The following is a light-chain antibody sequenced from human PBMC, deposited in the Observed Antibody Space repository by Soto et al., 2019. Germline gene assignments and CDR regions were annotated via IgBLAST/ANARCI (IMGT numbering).Light chain of an antibody. Sequence: EIVLTQSPGTLSLSPGERATLSCRASQSVSSSYLDWYQQKPGQAPRLLIYGASSRATGIPDRCSGSGSGTDFTLTISRLEPEDFAVYYFQQYGSSRTFGQGTKVEIK. J-gene: IGKJ1*01. CDR1: QSVSSSY. V-gene: IGKV3-20*01. CDR3: QQYGSSRT. CDR2: GAS.